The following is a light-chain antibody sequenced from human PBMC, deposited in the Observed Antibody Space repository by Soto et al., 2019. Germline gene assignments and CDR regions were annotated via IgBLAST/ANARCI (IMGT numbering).Light chain of an antibody. Sequence: AIRMTQSPSSLSASTGDRVTITCRASQGISSYLAWYQQKVGKAPKLLIYAASTLQSGVTSRFSGSGSGTDFTLTISCLQSEDFATYYCQQYYSYTFTFAGGTKVEIK. J-gene: IGKJ4*01. CDR2: AAS. CDR1: QGISSY. CDR3: QQYYSYTFT. V-gene: IGKV1-8*01.